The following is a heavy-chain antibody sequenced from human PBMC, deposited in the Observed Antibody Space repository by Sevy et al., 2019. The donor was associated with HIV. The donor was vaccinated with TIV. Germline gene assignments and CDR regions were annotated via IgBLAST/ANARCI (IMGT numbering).Heavy chain of an antibody. CDR2: SGST. V-gene: IGHV4-59*01. Sequence: SETLSLTCTVSGVSISPYYWAWIRQPPGKGLECIGFSGSTNYNPSLKTRVTTSVDTSKNQLSLKLSSVTAADTAIYYCARGGPNQHQLDYFDYWGQGTLVTVSS. J-gene: IGHJ4*02. CDR3: ARGGPNQHQLDYFDY. D-gene: IGHD1-1*01. CDR1: GVSISPYY.